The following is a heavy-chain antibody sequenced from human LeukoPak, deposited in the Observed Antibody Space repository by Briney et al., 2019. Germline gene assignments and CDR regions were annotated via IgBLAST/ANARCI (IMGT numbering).Heavy chain of an antibody. CDR2: IYYSGST. Sequence: SETLSLTCTVSGGSISSSSYYWGWIRQPPGKGLEWIGSIYYSGSTYYNPSLKSRATISVDTSKNQFSLKLSSVTAADTAVYYCARATRITMFPWGQGTLVTVSS. D-gene: IGHD3-10*02. V-gene: IGHV4-39*07. CDR3: ARATRITMFP. J-gene: IGHJ5*02. CDR1: GGSISSSSYY.